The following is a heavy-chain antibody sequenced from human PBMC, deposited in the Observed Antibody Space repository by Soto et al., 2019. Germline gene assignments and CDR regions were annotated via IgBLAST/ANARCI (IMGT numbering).Heavy chain of an antibody. CDR2: TRDKPNSYTT. CDR1: GLNLSDQY. D-gene: IGHD3-9*01. CDR3: GRPVTGSVHIDH. J-gene: IGHJ4*02. Sequence: EVQLVESGGGLVQPGGSLRLSCAASGLNLSDQYMDWVRQAPGKGLEWVGRTRDKPNSYTTEYAASVKGRFTISRDDSKNSLYLQMNSLKTEDTAVSFCGRPVTGSVHIDHWGKGTMVTVSS. V-gene: IGHV3-72*01.